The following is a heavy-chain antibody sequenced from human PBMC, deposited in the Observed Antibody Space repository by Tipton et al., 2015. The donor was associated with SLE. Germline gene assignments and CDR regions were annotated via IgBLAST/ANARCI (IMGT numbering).Heavy chain of an antibody. CDR3: AVSSGWVY. Sequence: RSLRLSCAASGFTFDDYAMHWVRQAPGKGLEWVSGISWNSGSIGYADSVKGRFTISRDNAKNSLYLQMNSLRAEDTALYYCAVSSGWVYWGQGTLVTGSS. CDR2: ISWNSGSI. CDR1: GFTFDDYA. V-gene: IGHV3-9*01. J-gene: IGHJ4*02. D-gene: IGHD6-19*01.